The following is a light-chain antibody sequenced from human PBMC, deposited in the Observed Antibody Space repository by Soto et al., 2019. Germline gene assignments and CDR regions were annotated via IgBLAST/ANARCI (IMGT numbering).Light chain of an antibody. Sequence: DTEMAQNPSTLSASVGDRVTITCRASQNIASWLAWYQHKPGKAAKVLIYDASSLETGVPSRFSGSGSGTEFSLTISILRPADFATYYCQQDDTYPLTFGQGTKVDI. V-gene: IGKV1-5*01. CDR1: QNIASW. CDR3: QQDDTYPLT. CDR2: DAS. J-gene: IGKJ1*01.